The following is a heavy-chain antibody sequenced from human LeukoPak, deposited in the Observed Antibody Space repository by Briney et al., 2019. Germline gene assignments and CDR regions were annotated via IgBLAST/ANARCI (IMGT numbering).Heavy chain of an antibody. CDR1: GYTFTSYD. CDR3: ASSGSVSYYFDY. D-gene: IGHD3-10*01. CDR2: MNPNSGNT. Sequence: ASVKVSCKASGYTFTSYDINWVRQATGQGLEWMGWMNPNSGNTGYAQKFQGRVTMTRNTSISTAYMELSSLRSEDTAVYYCASSGSVSYYFDYWGKGTTVTISS. V-gene: IGHV1-8*01. J-gene: IGHJ4*03.